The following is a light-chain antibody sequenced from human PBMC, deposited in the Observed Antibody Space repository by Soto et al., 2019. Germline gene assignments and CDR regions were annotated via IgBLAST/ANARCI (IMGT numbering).Light chain of an antibody. CDR3: SSFTSSNTWL. CDR2: EVT. CDR1: SSNVGGYNY. J-gene: IGLJ3*02. Sequence: QSALTQPASVSGSPGQSITISCTGNSSNVGGYNYVSWYQQYPGKAPKLMIFEVTNRPSGVSDRFSGSKSGNTASLTISGLQGEDEADYYCSSFTSSNTWLFGGGTKLTVL. V-gene: IGLV2-14*01.